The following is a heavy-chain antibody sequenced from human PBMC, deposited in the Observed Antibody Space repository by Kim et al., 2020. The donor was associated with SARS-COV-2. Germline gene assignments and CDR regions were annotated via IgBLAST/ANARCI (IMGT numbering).Heavy chain of an antibody. CDR3: SRAYLGYCSGDVCQHIYDAFDI. D-gene: IGHD2-8*02. CDR1: GFTFDNYA. J-gene: IGHJ3*02. V-gene: IGHV3-49*03. Sequence: GGSLRLSCTASGFTFDNYAMSWFRQAPGKGLEWVAFIRSKTYGGTTEYAASVKGRFTISGDDSNTIAYLQMYSLKTEDTALYYCSRAYLGYCSGDVCQHIYDAFDIWGQGTMVTVSS. CDR2: IRSKTYGGTT.